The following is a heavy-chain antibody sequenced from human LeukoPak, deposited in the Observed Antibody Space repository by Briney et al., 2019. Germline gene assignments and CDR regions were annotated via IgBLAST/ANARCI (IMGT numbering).Heavy chain of an antibody. V-gene: IGHV4-39*01. CDR1: GGSISSGSYY. CDR3: ARQGGYSYGYVGY. D-gene: IGHD5-18*01. CDR2: IYYSGST. Sequence: SETLSLTCTVSGGSISSGSYYWGWIRQPPGKGLEWIGSIYYSGSTYYNPSLKSRVTISVDTSKNQFSLKLSSVTAADTAVYYCARQGGYSYGYVGYWGQGTLVTVSS. J-gene: IGHJ4*02.